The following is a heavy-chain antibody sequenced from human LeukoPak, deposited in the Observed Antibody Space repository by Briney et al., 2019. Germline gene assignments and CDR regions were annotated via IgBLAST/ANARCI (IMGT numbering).Heavy chain of an antibody. CDR3: ARILPSNY. CDR1: GFTFSTYW. Sequence: PGGSLRLSCAASGFTFSTYWMSWVRQTPGEGLEWVANINQDGSDTYYVDSAKGRFSISRDNAKNSLYLQMNNLRAEDTAVYYCARILPSNYWGQGTLVTVSS. V-gene: IGHV3-7*03. J-gene: IGHJ4*02. CDR2: INQDGSDT.